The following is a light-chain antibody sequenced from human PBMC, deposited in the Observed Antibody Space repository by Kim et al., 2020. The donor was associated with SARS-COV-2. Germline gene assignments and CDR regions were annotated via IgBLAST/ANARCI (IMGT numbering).Light chain of an antibody. Sequence: EIVMTQSPATLSVSPGERVTLSCRASQSVNTKFTWYQQKPGQAPRLLIFGASTRAVSTPARFSGSGSGTDFTLTISSLQPEDFAVYYCQQYDDGTPYTFGQGTKLEI. CDR3: QQYDDGTPYT. J-gene: IGKJ2*01. CDR2: GAS. CDR1: QSVNTK. V-gene: IGKV3-15*01.